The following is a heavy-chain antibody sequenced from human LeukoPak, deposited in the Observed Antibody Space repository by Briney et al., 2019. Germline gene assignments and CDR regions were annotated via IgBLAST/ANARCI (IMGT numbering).Heavy chain of an antibody. Sequence: GGSLRLSCAASGFTFSSYAMSWVRQAPGKGLEWVSAISGSGGSTYYADSVKGRFTISRDNSKDTLYLQMNSLRAEDTAVYYCAKLISITIFEAQTWGQGTLVTVSS. CDR2: ISGSGGST. CDR3: AKLISITIFEAQT. V-gene: IGHV3-23*01. J-gene: IGHJ5*02. CDR1: GFTFSSYA. D-gene: IGHD3-3*01.